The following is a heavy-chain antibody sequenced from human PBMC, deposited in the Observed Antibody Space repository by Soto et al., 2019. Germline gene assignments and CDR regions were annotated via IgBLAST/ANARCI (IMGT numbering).Heavy chain of an antibody. J-gene: IGHJ4*02. CDR2: IYSGGYT. D-gene: IGHD3-10*01. Sequence: EVQLVESGGGLIQPGGSLRLSCAVSGFTVSNNYMSWVRQAPGKGLEGVSVIYSGGYTAYGDSVKGRFTISRDNSKNTLYLQMKTRGAHNPAWFSCGTPPGGGGYWGQGTLVTVSS. CDR3: GTPPGGGGY. V-gene: IGHV3-53*01. CDR1: GFTVSNNY.